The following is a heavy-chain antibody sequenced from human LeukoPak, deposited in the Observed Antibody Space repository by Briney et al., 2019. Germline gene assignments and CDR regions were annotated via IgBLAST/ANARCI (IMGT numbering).Heavy chain of an antibody. Sequence: PGGSLRLSCAASGFTLSSYSMNWVRQAPGNGLEWVSYISSSSSTIYYADSVKGRFTISRDNAKNSLYLQMNSMRAEDTAVYYCARDRPYSSSTYYFDYWGQGTLVTVSS. V-gene: IGHV3-48*01. D-gene: IGHD6-6*01. CDR3: ARDRPYSSSTYYFDY. J-gene: IGHJ4*02. CDR1: GFTLSSYS. CDR2: ISSSSSTI.